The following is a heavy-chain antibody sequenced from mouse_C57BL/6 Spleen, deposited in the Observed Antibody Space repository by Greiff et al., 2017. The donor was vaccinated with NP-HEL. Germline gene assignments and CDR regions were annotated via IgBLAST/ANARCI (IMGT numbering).Heavy chain of an antibody. CDR1: GFTFSSYG. CDR3: ARRYYKAMDY. D-gene: IGHD1-1*01. CDR2: ISSGGSYT. Sequence: EVNVVESGGDLVKPGGSLKLSCAASGFTFSSYGMSWVRQTPDKRLEWVATISSGGSYTYYPDSVKGRFTISRDNAKNTLYLQMSSLKSEDTAMYYCARRYYKAMDYWGQGTSVTVSS. V-gene: IGHV5-6*02. J-gene: IGHJ4*01.